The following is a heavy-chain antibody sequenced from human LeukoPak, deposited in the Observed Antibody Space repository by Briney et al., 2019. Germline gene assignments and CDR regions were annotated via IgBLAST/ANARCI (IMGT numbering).Heavy chain of an antibody. V-gene: IGHV3-21*01. CDR1: GSTFSSYS. J-gene: IGHJ4*02. D-gene: IGHD3-22*01. CDR3: ARDLGGYYDSSGYYCEAFDY. CDR2: ISSSSSYI. Sequence: GGSLRLSCAASGSTFSSYSMNWVRQAPGKGLEWVSSISSSSSYIYYADSVKGRFTISRDNAKNSLYLQMNSLRAEDTAVYYCARDLGGYYDSSGYYCEAFDYWGQGTLVTVSS.